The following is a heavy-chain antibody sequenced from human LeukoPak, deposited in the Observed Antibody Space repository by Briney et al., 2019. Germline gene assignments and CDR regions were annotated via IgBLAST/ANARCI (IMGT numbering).Heavy chain of an antibody. D-gene: IGHD3-22*01. CDR2: ISGSGGRT. Sequence: GGSLRLSCAASGFTFSSYWMSWVRQAPGKGLEWVSAISGSGGRTYYADSVKGRFTVSRDNSKSTLYLQMNSLRAEDTAVYYCAKTDSSDYSYYFDYWGQGTLVTVSS. CDR3: AKTDSSDYSYYFDY. V-gene: IGHV3-23*01. CDR1: GFTFSSYW. J-gene: IGHJ4*02.